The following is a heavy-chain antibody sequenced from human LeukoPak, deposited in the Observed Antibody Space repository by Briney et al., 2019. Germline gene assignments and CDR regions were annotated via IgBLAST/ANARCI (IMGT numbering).Heavy chain of an antibody. D-gene: IGHD3-16*01. Sequence: SGGSLRLSCTASGFILRDYGMHWVRQAPGKGLEWVAFVRFGGSGKYYADSVKGRFIISRDDSENTLYLQLNSLRVEDTGLYYCAKEGGVGGLDYWGQGTLATVSA. V-gene: IGHV3-30*02. CDR2: VRFGGSGK. J-gene: IGHJ4*02. CDR1: GFILRDYG. CDR3: AKEGGVGGLDY.